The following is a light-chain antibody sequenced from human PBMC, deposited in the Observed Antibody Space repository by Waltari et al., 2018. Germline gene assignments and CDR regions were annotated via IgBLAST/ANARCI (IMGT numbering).Light chain of an antibody. CDR3: QRYDNLPIFA. Sequence: DIQLTQSPSSLSASVGDRVTITCLASQAITNYLNWYQQRPGKAPKLLIHDASKLETGVPSRFSGSQSGTVVTLTISNLQPEDVGTYFCQRYDNLPIFAFGPGTKVDI. CDR1: QAITNY. CDR2: DAS. V-gene: IGKV1-33*01. J-gene: IGKJ3*01.